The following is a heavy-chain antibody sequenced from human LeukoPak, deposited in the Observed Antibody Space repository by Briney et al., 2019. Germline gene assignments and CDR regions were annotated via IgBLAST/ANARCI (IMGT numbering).Heavy chain of an antibody. J-gene: IGHJ6*03. CDR3: ARVGGYAGYMDV. CDR2: IYYSGST. D-gene: IGHD5-12*01. Sequence: SETLSLTCTVSGGSISSYYWSWIRQPPGKGLEWIGYIYYSGSTNYNPSLKSRVTISVDTSKNQFSLKLSSVTAADTAVYYCARVGGYAGYMDVWGKGTTVTISS. V-gene: IGHV4-59*01. CDR1: GGSISSYY.